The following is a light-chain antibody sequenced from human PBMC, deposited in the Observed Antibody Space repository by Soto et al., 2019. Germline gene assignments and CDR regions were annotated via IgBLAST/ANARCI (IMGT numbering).Light chain of an antibody. J-gene: IGKJ5*01. CDR3: QQYNDWPLT. CDR2: GPS. Sequence: EIVMTQSPATLSVSPGERATLSCRASQSVNSRLVWYQQKPGQAPRLLIYGPSTRATGIPARFSGSGSGTEFTLTISSLPSEDFEIYYCQQYNDWPLTFGQGTRLEIK. CDR1: QSVNSR. V-gene: IGKV3-15*01.